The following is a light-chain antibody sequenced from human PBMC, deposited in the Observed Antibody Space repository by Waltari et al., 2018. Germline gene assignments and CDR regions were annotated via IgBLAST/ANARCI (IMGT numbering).Light chain of an antibody. V-gene: IGLV1-40*01. CDR3: QSYDTSLSAWV. CDR1: SSHIGADYD. CDR2: ANT. J-gene: IGLJ3*02. Sequence: QSVLTQPPSVSGAPGQRVTISCTGSSSHIGADYDVHWYHQVPGTAPNPLIYANTNRPAGVPDRFAGSKSGTSASLAITGLQAEDEADYYCQSYDTSLSAWVFGGGTKLTVL.